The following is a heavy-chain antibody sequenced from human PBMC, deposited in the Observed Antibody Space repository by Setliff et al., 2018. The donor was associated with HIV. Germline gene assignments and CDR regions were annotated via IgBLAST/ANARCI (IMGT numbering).Heavy chain of an antibody. J-gene: IGHJ5*02. V-gene: IGHV4-59*01. CDR2: IYTGGRT. D-gene: IGHD3-16*01. CDR3: ARSGGPTFDP. Sequence: SETLSLTCTVSGGSISNYFWSWIRQPPGKGLEWIGYIYTGGRTNYNPSLKGRVTISVDTSKNQFSLKLNSVTAADTAVYYCARSGGPTFDPWGQGTLVTVS. CDR1: GGSISNYF.